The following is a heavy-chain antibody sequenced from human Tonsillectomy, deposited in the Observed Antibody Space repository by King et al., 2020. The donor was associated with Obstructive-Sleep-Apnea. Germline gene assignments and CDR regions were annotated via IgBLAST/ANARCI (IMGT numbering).Heavy chain of an antibody. CDR3: ARRMSSGWPLEVFDY. V-gene: IGHV1-18*01. D-gene: IGHD6-19*01. CDR1: GYTFTSYA. CDR2: ISAYNGNT. Sequence: QLVQSGAEVMQPGASVKVSCKASGYTFTSYAIAWVRQAPGQGLEWMGWISAYNGNTKYAQDLQGRVTMTTDTSTSTVYMELRSLRSGDTAVYYCARRMSSGWPLEVFDYWGQGTLVTVSS. J-gene: IGHJ4*02.